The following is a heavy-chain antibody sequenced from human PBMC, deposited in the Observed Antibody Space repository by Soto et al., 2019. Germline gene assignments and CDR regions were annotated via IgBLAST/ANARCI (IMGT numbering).Heavy chain of an antibody. CDR1: GGSIYTYY. CDR3: AAGEASSRNLAPYYLDF. V-gene: IGHV4-59*01. CDR2: IHYSGTT. J-gene: IGHJ4*02. D-gene: IGHD6-13*01. Sequence: SETLSLTCTVSGGSIYTYYWNWIRQSPGKGLEWIGYIHYSGTTSFFPSYNPSLRSRVTISEDTSKNQFSLKLLSVTTADTAVYFCAAGEASSRNLAPYYLDFWGQGTRVTVSS.